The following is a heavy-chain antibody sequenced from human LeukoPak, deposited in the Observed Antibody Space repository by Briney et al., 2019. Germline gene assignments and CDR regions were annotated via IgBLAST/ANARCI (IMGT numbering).Heavy chain of an antibody. V-gene: IGHV4-59*01. CDR1: GGSISSYY. D-gene: IGHD3-10*01. CDR3: ARCGFGELLLNEVNAFDI. Sequence: SETLSLTCTVSGGSISSYYWSWIRQPPGKGLEWIGYIYYSGSTNYNPSLKSRVTISVDTSKNQFSLKLSSVTAADTAVYYCARCGFGELLLNEVNAFDIWGQGTMVTVSS. J-gene: IGHJ3*02. CDR2: IYYSGST.